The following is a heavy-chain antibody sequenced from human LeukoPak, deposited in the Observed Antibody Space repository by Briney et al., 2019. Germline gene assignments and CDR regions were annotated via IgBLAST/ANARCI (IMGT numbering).Heavy chain of an antibody. J-gene: IGHJ4*02. CDR2: INSDGSSI. CDR1: GFTFSSYW. CDR3: ANGFYFDY. V-gene: IGHV3-74*01. Sequence: GGSLRLSCAASGFTFSSYWMHWVRHAPGKGLVWVSRINSDGSSIIYADSVKGRFTIARDNAKNTLYLQMNSLRAEDTAVYYCANGFYFDYWGQGTLVTVSS.